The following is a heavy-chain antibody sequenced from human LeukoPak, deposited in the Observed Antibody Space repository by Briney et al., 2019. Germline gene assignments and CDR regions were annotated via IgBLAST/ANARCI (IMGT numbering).Heavy chain of an antibody. CDR1: GSTFSSYA. CDR3: AKGSYDFWSGSNWFDP. J-gene: IGHJ5*02. D-gene: IGHD3-3*01. CDR2: ISGSGGST. Sequence: QPGGSLRLSCAASGSTFSSYAMSWVRQAPGKGLEWVSAISGSGGSTYYADSVKGRFTISRDNSKNTLYLQMNSLRAEDTAVYYCAKGSYDFWSGSNWFDPWGQGTLVTVSS. V-gene: IGHV3-23*01.